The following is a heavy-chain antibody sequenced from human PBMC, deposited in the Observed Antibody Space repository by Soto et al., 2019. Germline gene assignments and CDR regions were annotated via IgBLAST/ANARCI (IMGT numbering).Heavy chain of an antibody. CDR3: ARRTTVTTI. J-gene: IGHJ4*02. Sequence: QVLLVESGGGVVQPGRSLRLSCAASGFTFSSYAMHWVRQAPGKGLEWVAVISYDGSNKYYADSVKGRFTISRDNSKNTLYLQMNSLRAEDTAVYYCARRTTVTTIWGQGTLVTVSS. V-gene: IGHV3-30-3*01. CDR2: ISYDGSNK. CDR1: GFTFSSYA. D-gene: IGHD4-17*01.